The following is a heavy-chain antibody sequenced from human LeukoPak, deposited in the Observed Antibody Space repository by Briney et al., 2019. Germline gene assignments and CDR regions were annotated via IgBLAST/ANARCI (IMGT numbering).Heavy chain of an antibody. V-gene: IGHV3-30-3*01. CDR2: ISYDGSNK. CDR1: GFTFSSYA. Sequence: HTGGSLRLSCAASGFTFSSYAMHWVRQAPGKGLEWVAVISYDGSNKYYADSVKGRFTISRDNSKNTLYLQMNSLRAEDTAVYYCAREPGEWEPHFDYWGQGTLVTVSS. CDR3: AREPGEWEPHFDY. J-gene: IGHJ4*02. D-gene: IGHD1-26*01.